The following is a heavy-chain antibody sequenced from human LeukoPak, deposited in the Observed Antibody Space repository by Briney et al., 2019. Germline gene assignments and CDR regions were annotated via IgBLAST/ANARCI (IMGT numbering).Heavy chain of an antibody. CDR3: ASIGYYDSSGYYSEYFQH. J-gene: IGHJ1*01. Sequence: ASVKVSCKASGYTFTGYYMHWVRQAPGQGLEWMGWINPNSGGTNYAQKFQGRVTMTRDTSISTAYMELSRLRSDDTAVYYCASIGYYDSSGYYSEYFQHWGQGTLVTVSS. CDR2: INPNSGGT. D-gene: IGHD3-22*01. V-gene: IGHV1-2*02. CDR1: GYTFTGYY.